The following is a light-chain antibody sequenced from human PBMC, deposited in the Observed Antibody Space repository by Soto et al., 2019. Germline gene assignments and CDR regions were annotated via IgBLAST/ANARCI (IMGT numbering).Light chain of an antibody. J-gene: IGKJ1*01. CDR3: QQSYSTWWT. Sequence: DITITQSPSTLSGSVGDRVTITCRASQTISSWLAWYQRKPGKAPKLLIYKASTLKSGVPSRFSGSGSGTDFTLTIRRLQAEDFATYYCQQSYSTWWTLGQGTKVDIK. V-gene: IGKV1-5*03. CDR1: QTISSW. CDR2: KAS.